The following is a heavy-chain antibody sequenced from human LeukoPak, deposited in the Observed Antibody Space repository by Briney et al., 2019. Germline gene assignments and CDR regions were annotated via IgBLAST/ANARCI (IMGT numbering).Heavy chain of an antibody. CDR1: GGSISSGGYY. Sequence: SETLSLTCTVSGGSISSGGYYWSWIRQHPGKALEWIGYIYDSGSTYCNPSLKSRVTISIDTSKNHFSLKLSSVTAADTAVYYCAGDSSGGDLIFDYWGQGTPVTVSS. CDR3: AGDSSGGDLIFDY. V-gene: IGHV4-31*03. CDR2: IYDSGST. D-gene: IGHD2-21*02. J-gene: IGHJ4*02.